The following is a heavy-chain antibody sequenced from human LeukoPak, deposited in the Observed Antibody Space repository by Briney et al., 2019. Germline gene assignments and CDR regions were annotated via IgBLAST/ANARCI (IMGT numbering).Heavy chain of an antibody. Sequence: SVKVSCKASGGTCSSYAISWVRQAPGQGLEWMGGIIPIFGTANYAQKFQGRVTITADESASTAYMELSSLRSEDTAVYYCATRGYSGYDGWFDPWGQGTLVTVSS. V-gene: IGHV1-69*13. D-gene: IGHD5-12*01. CDR2: IIPIFGTA. CDR1: GGTCSSYA. J-gene: IGHJ5*02. CDR3: ATRGYSGYDGWFDP.